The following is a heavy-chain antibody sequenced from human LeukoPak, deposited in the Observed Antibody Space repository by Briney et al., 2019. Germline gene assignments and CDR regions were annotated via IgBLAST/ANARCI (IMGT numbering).Heavy chain of an antibody. CDR1: GGSIRTYS. CDR2: ISNSGNT. Sequence: SETLSLTCTVSGGSIRTYSWSWIRLSPGKGLELIGYISNSGNTNYNPSLKSRVTISVDTSKNQLSLKLSSVTAADTAVYYCARREGSGWFDPWGQGTLVTVSS. CDR3: ARREGSGWFDP. J-gene: IGHJ5*02. V-gene: IGHV4-59*01.